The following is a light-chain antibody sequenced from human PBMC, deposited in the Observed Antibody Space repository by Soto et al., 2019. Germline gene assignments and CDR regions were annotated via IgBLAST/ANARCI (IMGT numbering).Light chain of an antibody. Sequence: DIQMTQSPSSLSVSIGDRVTITCRARQSIGGLLTWYQQKLGKAPKLLIYAASSLQSGVPSRFSGSGSGTDFTLTISSLQPEDFATYYCQQSDSTPLTFGGGTKVEI. V-gene: IGKV1-39*01. CDR3: QQSDSTPLT. J-gene: IGKJ4*01. CDR1: QSIGGL. CDR2: AAS.